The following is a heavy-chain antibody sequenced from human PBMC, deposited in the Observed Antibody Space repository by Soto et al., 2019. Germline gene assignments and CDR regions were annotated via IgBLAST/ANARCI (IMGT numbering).Heavy chain of an antibody. D-gene: IGHD2-21*02. V-gene: IGHV3-15*07. CDR2: IKSKTDGGTT. J-gene: IGHJ4*02. CDR1: GFTFSNAW. CDR3: TTEPYCGGDCYSDY. Sequence: EVQLVESGGGLVKPGGSLRLSCAASGFTFSNAWMNWVRQAPGKGLEWVGRIKSKTDGGTTDYAAPVKGRFTISRDDSKNTLYLQMNSLKTEDTAVYYCTTEPYCGGDCYSDYWGQGTLVTVSS.